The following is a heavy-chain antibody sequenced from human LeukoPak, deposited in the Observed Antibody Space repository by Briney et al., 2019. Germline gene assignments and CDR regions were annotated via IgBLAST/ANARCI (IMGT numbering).Heavy chain of an antibody. CDR2: ISISGDNT. Sequence: PGGSLRLSCAASGFTFSSHAMSWVRQAPGKGLEWVASISISGDNTLYADSVKGRFTISRDNSKNTLYLQMNSLRAEDTAVYYCARANYDILTGYYFDYWGQGTLVTVSS. J-gene: IGHJ4*02. V-gene: IGHV3-23*01. D-gene: IGHD3-9*01. CDR1: GFTFSSHA. CDR3: ARANYDILTGYYFDY.